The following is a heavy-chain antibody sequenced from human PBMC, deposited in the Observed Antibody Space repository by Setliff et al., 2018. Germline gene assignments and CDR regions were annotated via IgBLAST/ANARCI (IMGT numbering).Heavy chain of an antibody. CDR1: GFTFNAYA. Sequence: GGSLRLSCAASGFTFNAYAMSWVRQAPGKGLEWVSTISGSGISTYYADSVKGRFLISRDNSRNTVYLQLNSLRAEDTAVYYCAKDYYFQFDYWGLGTLVTVSS. CDR2: ISGSGIST. V-gene: IGHV3-23*01. CDR3: AKDYYFQFDY. J-gene: IGHJ4*02. D-gene: IGHD3-22*01.